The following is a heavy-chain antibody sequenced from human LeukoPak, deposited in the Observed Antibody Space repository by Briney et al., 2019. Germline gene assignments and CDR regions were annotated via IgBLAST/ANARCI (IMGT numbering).Heavy chain of an antibody. D-gene: IGHD3-3*01. CDR3: AKDPEGNYELWSGYFDY. V-gene: IGHV3-23*01. CDR2: ISASGGSI. Sequence: GGSLRLSCAASGFTFDDYGMSWVRQAPGKGLEWVSTISASGGSIYYADSVKGRFTISRDNSKNTLYLQMNSLRAEDTAEYYCAKDPEGNYELWSGYFDYWGQGTLVTVSS. CDR1: GFTFDDYG. J-gene: IGHJ4*02.